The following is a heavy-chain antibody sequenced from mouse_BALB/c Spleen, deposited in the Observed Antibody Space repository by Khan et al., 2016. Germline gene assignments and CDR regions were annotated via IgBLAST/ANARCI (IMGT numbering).Heavy chain of an antibody. CDR2: IDPANGNT. CDR1: GFNIKDNY. Sequence: EVELVESGAELVKPGASVKLSCTASGFNIKDNYMHWVKQRPEQGLEWIGRIDPANGNTKYDPKFQGKATITADTSSNTAYLQLSSLTSEDTAVYYCASSSYAYDMGFAYWGQGTLVTVSA. D-gene: IGHD2-9*01. J-gene: IGHJ3*01. V-gene: IGHV14-3*02. CDR3: ASSSYAYDMGFAY.